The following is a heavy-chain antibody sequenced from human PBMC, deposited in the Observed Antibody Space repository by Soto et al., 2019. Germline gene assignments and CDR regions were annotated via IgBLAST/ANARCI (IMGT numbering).Heavy chain of an antibody. J-gene: IGHJ4*02. D-gene: IGHD3-16*02. V-gene: IGHV3-23*01. CDR1: GFTFSSYA. CDR2: ISGSGGST. Sequence: GGSLRLSCAASGFTFSSYAMSWVRQAPGKGPEWVSAISGSGGSTYYADSVKGRFTISRDNSKNTLYLQMNSLRAEDTAVYYCAKDAIMITFGGVIGYWGQGTLVTVSS. CDR3: AKDAIMITFGGVIGY.